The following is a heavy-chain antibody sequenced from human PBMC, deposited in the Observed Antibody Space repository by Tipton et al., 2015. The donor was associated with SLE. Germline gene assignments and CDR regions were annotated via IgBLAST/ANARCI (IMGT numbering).Heavy chain of an antibody. V-gene: IGHV3-33*08. D-gene: IGHD1-26*01. J-gene: IGHJ4*02. Sequence: QLVQSGGGVVQPGRSLRLSCAASGFTFSSYGMHWVRQAPGKGLEWVAVIWYDGSNKYYADSVKGRFTISRDNSKNMLYLQMNSLRTEDTAVYYCARAPSGRVVGTPTGHGYWGQGTLVTVSS. CDR1: GFTFSSYG. CDR2: IWYDGSNK. CDR3: ARAPSGRVVGTPTGHGY.